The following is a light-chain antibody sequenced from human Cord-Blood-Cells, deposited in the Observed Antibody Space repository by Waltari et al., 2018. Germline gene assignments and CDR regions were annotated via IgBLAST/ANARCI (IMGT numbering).Light chain of an antibody. CDR1: RLRSYY. V-gene: IGLV3-19*01. J-gene: IGLJ2*01. CDR2: GKT. Sequence: SSELTQDPAVSVALGQTVRITCHGDRLRSYYASWYQQKPGQAPVLVIYGKTNRPSGIPDRFSCYSSGNKVSLTIPGAEAEDETDYYCNSRDSSGNHLVFGGGTKLTVL. CDR3: NSRDSSGNHLV.